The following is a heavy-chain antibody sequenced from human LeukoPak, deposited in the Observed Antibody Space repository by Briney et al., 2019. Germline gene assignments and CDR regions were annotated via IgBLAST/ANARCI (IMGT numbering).Heavy chain of an antibody. J-gene: IGHJ5*02. CDR3: ARNGYSNSWRRFDP. Sequence: GGSLRLSCAASGFTFSTYWMSWIRQAPGKGLEWVSYIGRSGTYTNYADSVKGRFTISRDNAKNSLYLQMNSLRGEDTAVYFCARNGYSNSWRRFDPWGQGTLVTVSS. D-gene: IGHD6-13*01. V-gene: IGHV3-11*03. CDR1: GFTFSTYW. CDR2: IGRSGTYT.